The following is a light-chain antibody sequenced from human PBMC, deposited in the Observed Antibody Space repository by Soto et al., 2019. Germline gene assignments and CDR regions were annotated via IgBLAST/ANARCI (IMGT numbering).Light chain of an antibody. J-gene: IGKJ2*01. CDR3: QQFDHWPPMFT. Sequence: EILMTQSPATLSVSPGESATLSCRASQNVNNNLAWYQQKPGQAPRLLIYHASTRATGIPARFSGSGSGTEFTLTTSSLKSEDFADYYCQQFDHWPPMFTFGQGTKLEIK. CDR1: QNVNNN. V-gene: IGKV3-15*01. CDR2: HAS.